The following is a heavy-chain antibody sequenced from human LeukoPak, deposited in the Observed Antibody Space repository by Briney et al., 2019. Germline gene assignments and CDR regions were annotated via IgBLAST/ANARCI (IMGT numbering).Heavy chain of an antibody. V-gene: IGHV1-8*01. CDR2: MNPNSGNT. D-gene: IGHD6-13*01. CDR1: GYTFTSYD. CDR3: ARGAPGSPIGRAAAGIIYYYMDV. J-gene: IGHJ6*03. Sequence: ASVKVSCKASGYTFTSYDINWVRQATGQGLEWMGWMNPNSGNTGNAQKFQGRVSMTRNTSISTAYMELSSLRSEDTAVYECARGAPGSPIGRAAAGIIYYYMDVWGKGTTATVSS.